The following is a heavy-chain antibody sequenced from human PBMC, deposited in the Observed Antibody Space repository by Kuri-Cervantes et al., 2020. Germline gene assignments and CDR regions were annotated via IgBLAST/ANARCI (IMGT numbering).Heavy chain of an antibody. V-gene: IGHV1-18*01. CDR1: GYSFISHG. CDR2: IGGYSGDT. Sequence: ASVKVSCKASGYSFISHGIVWVRQAPGQGLEWMGWIGGYSGDTNYAQKFQGRVTMTRNTSISTAYMELSSLRSEDTAVYYCARVRAPPFDAFDIWGQGTMVTVSS. J-gene: IGHJ3*02. CDR3: ARVRAPPFDAFDI.